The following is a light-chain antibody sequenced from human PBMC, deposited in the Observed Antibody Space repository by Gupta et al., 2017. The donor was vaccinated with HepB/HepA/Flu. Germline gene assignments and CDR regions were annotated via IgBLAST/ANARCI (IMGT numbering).Light chain of an antibody. Sequence: DIVMTQTPLSSPVTLGQPASISCRSSQGLVHSNGNTYLSWIQQRPGQPPRLLIYRSANRCSRVPDRFSGSGAGTDFTLKISRVEAEDVGVYYCRQAKHFPRTFGQGTKVEIK. J-gene: IGKJ1*01. CDR1: QGLVHSNGNTY. V-gene: IGKV2-24*01. CDR2: RSA. CDR3: RQAKHFPRT.